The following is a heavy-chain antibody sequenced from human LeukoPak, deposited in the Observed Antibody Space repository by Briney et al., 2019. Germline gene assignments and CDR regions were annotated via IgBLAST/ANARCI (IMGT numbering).Heavy chain of an antibody. CDR3: ASHSSSWYGFDY. Sequence: PGGSLRLSCAASGFTVSSNHMSWVRQAPGKGLEWVSVIYSGGSTYDADSVKGRFTISRDNSKNTLYLQMNSLRAEDTAVYYCASHSSSWYGFDYWGQGTLVTVSS. V-gene: IGHV3-53*01. D-gene: IGHD6-13*01. CDR2: IYSGGST. J-gene: IGHJ4*02. CDR1: GFTVSSNH.